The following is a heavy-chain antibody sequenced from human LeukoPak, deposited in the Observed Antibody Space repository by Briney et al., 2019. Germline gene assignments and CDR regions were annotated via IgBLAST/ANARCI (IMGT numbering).Heavy chain of an antibody. Sequence: GGSLRLSCAASGFTFDDYAMHWVRQAPGKGLEWVSGISWNSGNIDYADSVKGRFTISRDNAKNSLFLEMKSLRLDDTALYYCASFYDARPSWGQGTLVTVSS. D-gene: IGHD4/OR15-4a*01. CDR3: ASFYDARPS. J-gene: IGHJ4*02. CDR1: GFTFDDYA. V-gene: IGHV3-9*01. CDR2: ISWNSGNI.